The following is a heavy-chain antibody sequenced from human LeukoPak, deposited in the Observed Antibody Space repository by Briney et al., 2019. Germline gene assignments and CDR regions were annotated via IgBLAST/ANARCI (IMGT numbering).Heavy chain of an antibody. V-gene: IGHV3-30*02. CDR1: GFTFSSYG. CDR2: IRYDGSNK. J-gene: IGHJ6*03. D-gene: IGHD2-2*01. Sequence: GGSLRLSCAASGFTFSSYGMHWVRQAPGKGLEWVAFIRYDGSNKYYADSVKGRFTISRDNSKNTLYLQMNSLRAEDTAVYYCAKGGDAYQLLPRYYYYYMDVWAKGPRSPSP. CDR3: AKGGDAYQLLPRYYYYYMDV.